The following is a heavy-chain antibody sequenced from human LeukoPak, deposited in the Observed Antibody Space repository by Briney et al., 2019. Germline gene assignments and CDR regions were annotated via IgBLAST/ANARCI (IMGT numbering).Heavy chain of an antibody. D-gene: IGHD3-22*01. J-gene: IGHJ4*02. CDR1: GFTFSEAW. Sequence: GGSLRLSCAASGFTFSEAWMTRVRQAPGKGLEWVANIQKSSVGKAYAASVRGRFTISRDDAKDSLYLQMSSLRVEDTAMYYCAIVGHHDSRAYYYWGQGTLVTVSS. CDR3: AIVGHHDSRAYYY. CDR2: IQKSSVGK. V-gene: IGHV3-7*03.